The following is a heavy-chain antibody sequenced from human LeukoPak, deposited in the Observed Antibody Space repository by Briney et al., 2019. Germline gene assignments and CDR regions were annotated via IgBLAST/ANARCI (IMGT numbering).Heavy chain of an antibody. D-gene: IGHD3-10*01. J-gene: IGHJ4*02. CDR2: INHSGST. Sequence: SETLSLTCAVYGGSFSGYYWSWIRQPPGKGLEWIGEINHSGSTNYNPSLKSRVTISVDTSKNQLSLKLSSVTAADTAVYYCASRHYYGSGSYYNGIRYWGQGTLVTVSS. CDR3: ASRHYYGSGSYYNGIRY. CDR1: GGSFSGYY. V-gene: IGHV4-34*01.